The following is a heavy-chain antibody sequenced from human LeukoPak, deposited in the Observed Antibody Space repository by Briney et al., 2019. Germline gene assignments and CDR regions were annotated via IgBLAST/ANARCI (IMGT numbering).Heavy chain of an antibody. V-gene: IGHV4-38-2*01. CDR2: IYHSGST. CDR3: ARGGGYDEYYYYYYMDV. CDR1: GYSISSGYY. Sequence: SETLSLTCAVSGYSISSGYYCGWIRQPPRKELEWIGSIYHSGSTYYNPSLESRVTISVDTSKNQFSLKLSSVAAADTAVYYCARGGGYDEYYYYYYMDVWGKGTTVTVSS. J-gene: IGHJ6*03. D-gene: IGHD5-12*01.